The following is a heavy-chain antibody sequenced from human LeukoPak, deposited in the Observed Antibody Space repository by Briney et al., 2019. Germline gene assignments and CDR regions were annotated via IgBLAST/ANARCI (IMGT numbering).Heavy chain of an antibody. CDR3: AQLPIS. J-gene: IGHJ4*02. CDR1: GFIVSRHY. V-gene: IGHV3-66*02. Sequence: GGSLRLSCAVSGFIVSRHYMNWVRQAPGKGLEWVSDIYRDGSTYYTESVRGPITISRDNCKSTLYLQMDILGPEDTGLYYCAQLPISGGQGTLVTVPS. CDR2: IYRDGST. D-gene: IGHD1-1*01.